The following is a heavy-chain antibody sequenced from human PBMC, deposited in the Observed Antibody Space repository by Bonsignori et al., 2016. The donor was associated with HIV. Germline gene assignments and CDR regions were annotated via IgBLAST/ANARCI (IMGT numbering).Heavy chain of an antibody. D-gene: IGHD1-14*01. CDR3: ARGTTPGVGNY. J-gene: IGHJ4*02. V-gene: IGHV1-18*01. Sequence: WVRQAPGQGLEWMGWISAYNGNTNYAQKLQGRVTMTTDTSTSTAYMELRSLRSDDTAVYYCARGTTPGVGNYWGQGTLVTVSS. CDR2: ISAYNGNT.